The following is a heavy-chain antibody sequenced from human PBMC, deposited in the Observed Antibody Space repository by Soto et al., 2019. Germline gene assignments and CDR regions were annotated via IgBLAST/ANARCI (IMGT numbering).Heavy chain of an antibody. CDR2: ISWNSGSI. V-gene: IGHV3-9*01. J-gene: IGHJ4*02. CDR1: GFTFDDYA. Sequence: DVQLVESGGGLVQPGRSLRLSCAASGFTFDDYAMHWVRQAPGKGLEWVSGISWNSGSIGYADSVKGRFTISRDNAKNSLYLQMNSLRAEDTALYYCAKGGVLLWFGELLRDYFDYWGQGTLVTVSS. CDR3: AKGGVLLWFGELLRDYFDY. D-gene: IGHD3-10*01.